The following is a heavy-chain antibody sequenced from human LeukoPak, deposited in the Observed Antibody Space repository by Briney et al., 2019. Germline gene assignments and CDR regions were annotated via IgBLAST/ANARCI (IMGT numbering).Heavy chain of an antibody. V-gene: IGHV3-64*01. CDR2: ISSNGGST. CDR1: GFTFSSYA. D-gene: IGHD6-6*01. CDR3: ARDRYSSSSDYYYYYMDV. J-gene: IGHJ6*03. Sequence: GGSLRLSCAAYGFTFSSYAMHWVRQAPGKGLEYVSAISSNGGSTYYANSVKGRFTISRDNSKNTLYLQMGSLRAEDMAVYYCARDRYSSSSDYYYYYMDVWGKGTTVTVSS.